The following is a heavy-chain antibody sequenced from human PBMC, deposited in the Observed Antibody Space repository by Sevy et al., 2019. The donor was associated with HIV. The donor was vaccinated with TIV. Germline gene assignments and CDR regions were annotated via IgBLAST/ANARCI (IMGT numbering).Heavy chain of an antibody. CDR2: ISAYNGNT. D-gene: IGHD3-3*01. Sequence: ASVKVSCKASGYTFTSYGISWVRQAPGQGLEWMVWISAYNGNTNYAQKLQGRVTMTTDTSTSTAYMELRSLRSDDTAVYYCARSSLVTIFGVVIRFDPWGQGTLVTVSS. J-gene: IGHJ5*02. V-gene: IGHV1-18*01. CDR1: GYTFTSYG. CDR3: ARSSLVTIFGVVIRFDP.